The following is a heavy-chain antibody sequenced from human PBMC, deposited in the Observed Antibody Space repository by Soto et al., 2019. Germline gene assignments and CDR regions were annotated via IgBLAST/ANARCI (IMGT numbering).Heavy chain of an antibody. Sequence: QVQLVQSGAEVKKPGASVKVSCKASGYTFTTYGISWVRQAPGQGLEWMGWISTPNANTTYAQKIQGRVTMTTDTSARTAYMELASLPSDDSAVYYFARDSCSSARCYGPDYWGQGTLGTVSS. CDR1: GYTFTTYG. CDR2: ISTPNANT. V-gene: IGHV1-18*01. D-gene: IGHD2-2*01. CDR3: ARDSCSSARCYGPDY. J-gene: IGHJ4*02.